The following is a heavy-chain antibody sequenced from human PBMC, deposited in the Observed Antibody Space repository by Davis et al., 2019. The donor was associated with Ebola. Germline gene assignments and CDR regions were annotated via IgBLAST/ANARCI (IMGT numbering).Heavy chain of an antibody. D-gene: IGHD3-10*01. J-gene: IGHJ5*02. Sequence: SETLSLTCTVSGGSISSGDYYWSWLRQPPGKGLEWIGYLYYSGSTYYNPSLKSRVTISVDTSKNQFSLKLSSVTAADTAVYYCASLMVRGVIFESSWFDPWGQGTLVTVSS. CDR3: ASLMVRGVIFESSWFDP. V-gene: IGHV4-30-4*01. CDR1: GGSISSGDYY. CDR2: LYYSGST.